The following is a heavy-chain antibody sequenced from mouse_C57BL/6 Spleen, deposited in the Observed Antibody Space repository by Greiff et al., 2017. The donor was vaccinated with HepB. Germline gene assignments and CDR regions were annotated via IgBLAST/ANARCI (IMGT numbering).Heavy chain of an antibody. D-gene: IGHD1-1*01. CDR1: GYAFSSSW. V-gene: IGHV1-82*01. CDR3: ARRVDYGSSPWYFDV. CDR2: IYPGDGDT. Sequence: QVQLKQSGPELVKPGASVKISCKASGYAFSSSWMNWVKQRPGKGLEWIGRIYPGDGDTNYNGKFKGKATLTADKSSSPAYMQLSSLTSEDSAVYFGARRVDYGSSPWYFDVWGTGTTVTVSS. J-gene: IGHJ1*03.